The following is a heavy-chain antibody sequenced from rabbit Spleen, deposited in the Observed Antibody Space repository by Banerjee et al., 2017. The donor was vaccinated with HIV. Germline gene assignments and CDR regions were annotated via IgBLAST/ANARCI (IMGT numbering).Heavy chain of an antibody. CDR2: IDSGSSGFT. CDR3: ARDTSSSFSSYGMDL. J-gene: IGHJ6*01. V-gene: IGHV1S40*01. Sequence: QSLEESGGDLVKPGASLTLTCTASGFSFSSTNDMCWVRQAPGKGLEWIACIDSGSSGFTYYATWAKGRFTCSKTSSTTVTLQMTRLTAADTATYFCARDTSSSFSSYGMDLWGQGTLVTVS. D-gene: IGHD1-1*01. CDR1: GFSFSSTND.